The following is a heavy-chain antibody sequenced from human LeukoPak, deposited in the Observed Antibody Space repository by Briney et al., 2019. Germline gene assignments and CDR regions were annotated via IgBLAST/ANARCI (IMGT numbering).Heavy chain of an antibody. CDR2: INHSGST. J-gene: IGHJ5*02. V-gene: IGHV4-34*01. CDR1: GGSFSGYY. CDR3: ARDRGEQLGGWFDP. Sequence: SETLSLTCAVYGGSFSGYYWSWIRQPPGKGLEWIGEINHSGSTNYNPSLKSRVTISVDTSKNQFSLKLSSVTAADTAVYYCARDRGEQLGGWFDPWGQGTLVTVSS. D-gene: IGHD6-13*01.